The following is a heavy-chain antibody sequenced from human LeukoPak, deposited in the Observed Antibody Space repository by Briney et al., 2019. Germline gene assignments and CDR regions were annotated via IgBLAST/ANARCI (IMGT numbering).Heavy chain of an antibody. CDR1: GGSISSSNW. D-gene: IGHD2-2*01. Sequence: SETLSLTCAVSGGSISSSNWWSWVRQPPGKGLEWIGEIYHSGSTNYNPSLKSRVTISVDKSKNQFSLKLSSVTAADTAVYYCARVIVVVPAAIFDYWGQGTLVTVSS. J-gene: IGHJ4*02. CDR3: ARVIVVVPAAIFDY. CDR2: IYHSGST. V-gene: IGHV4-4*02.